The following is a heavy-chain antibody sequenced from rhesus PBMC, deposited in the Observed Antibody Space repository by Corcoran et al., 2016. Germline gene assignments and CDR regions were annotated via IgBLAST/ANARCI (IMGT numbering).Heavy chain of an antibody. CDR3: AKMSPGAEYCEF. D-gene: IGHD1-38*01. V-gene: IGHV5-20*02. CDR1: GYSFTSYW. J-gene: IGHJ1*01. Sequence: EVQLVQSGAEVTRPGESLKISCKTSGYSFTSYWISWVRQMPGKGLEWRGAMDPSDAETRYSPSCQGQVTISADKSISTADLQWSSLKASDTATYYCAKMSPGAEYCEFWGQGALVTVSS. CDR2: MDPSDAET.